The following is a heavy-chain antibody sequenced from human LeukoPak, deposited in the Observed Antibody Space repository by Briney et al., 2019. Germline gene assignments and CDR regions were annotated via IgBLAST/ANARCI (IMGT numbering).Heavy chain of an antibody. CDR3: AGSYSSSWTDYTY. V-gene: IGHV4-39*01. CDR2: IYYSGST. CDR1: GGSISTSNYY. J-gene: IGHJ4*02. Sequence: PSETLSLTCTVSGGSISTSNYYWGWIRQPPGKGLEWIGTIYYSGSTYYNPSLKSRVTISVDTSKNQFSLKVSSVTASDTAVYYCAGSYSSSWTDYTYWGQGTLVTVSS. D-gene: IGHD6-13*01.